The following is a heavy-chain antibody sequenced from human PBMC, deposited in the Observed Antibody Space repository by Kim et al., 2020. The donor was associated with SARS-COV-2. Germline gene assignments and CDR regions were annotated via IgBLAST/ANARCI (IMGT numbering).Heavy chain of an antibody. Sequence: GRFTISRDNSKNTLYLQMNSLRAEDTAVYYCAKDPYYYDSSGYYDWYFDLWGRGTLVTVSS. CDR3: AKDPYYYDSSGYYDWYFDL. V-gene: IGHV3-23*01. J-gene: IGHJ2*01. D-gene: IGHD3-22*01.